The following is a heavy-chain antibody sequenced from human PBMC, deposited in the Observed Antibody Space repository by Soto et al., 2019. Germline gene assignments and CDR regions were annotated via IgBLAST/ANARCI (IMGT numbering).Heavy chain of an antibody. CDR2: ISPSGGST. CDR3: AREVHEVVATIFNWFDP. D-gene: IGHD5-12*01. CDR1: GYTFTSYY. Sequence: ASVKVSFKASGYTFTSYYMHWVRQAPGQGLEWMGIISPSGGSTSYAQKFRGRVTMTRDTSTSTVYMELSSLRSEDTAVYYCAREVHEVVATIFNWFDPWGQGTLVTVSS. V-gene: IGHV1-46*03. J-gene: IGHJ5*02.